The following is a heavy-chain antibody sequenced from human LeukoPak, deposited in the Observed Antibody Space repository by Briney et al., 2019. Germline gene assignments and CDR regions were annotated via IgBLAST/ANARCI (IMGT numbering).Heavy chain of an antibody. CDR1: GFIFSNYA. Sequence: AGGSLRLSCAASGFIFSNYAIHWVRQAPGKGLEWVSYISSSGSTIYYADSVKGRFTISRDNAKNSLYLQMNSLRAEDTAVYYCAELGITMIGGVWGKGTTVTISS. D-gene: IGHD3-10*02. CDR3: AELGITMIGGV. J-gene: IGHJ6*04. CDR2: ISSSGSTI. V-gene: IGHV3-48*03.